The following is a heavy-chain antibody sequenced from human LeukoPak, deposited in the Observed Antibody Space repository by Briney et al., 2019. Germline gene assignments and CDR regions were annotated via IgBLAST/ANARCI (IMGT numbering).Heavy chain of an antibody. Sequence: SETLSLTCTVSGGSISNYYWSWIRQPPGKGLEGIGHIYYSGSTNYNPSLKSRVTISVDTSKNQFSLKLSSVTAADMAVYYCARLLSGGEGYWGQGTLVTVSS. D-gene: IGHD3-16*01. CDR2: IYYSGST. V-gene: IGHV4-59*08. J-gene: IGHJ4*02. CDR3: ARLLSGGEGY. CDR1: GGSISNYY.